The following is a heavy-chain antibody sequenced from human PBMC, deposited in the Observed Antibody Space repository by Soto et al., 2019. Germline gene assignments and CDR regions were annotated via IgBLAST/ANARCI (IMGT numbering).Heavy chain of an antibody. CDR3: ATTCYDILTGYPYSDY. CDR2: TYHSGNP. J-gene: IGHJ4*02. D-gene: IGHD3-9*01. Sequence: SETLSLTCGVSGDTISTGGYSWAWIRQPPGKALEWIGHTYHSGNPYYNPSLKSRVIISVDTSKNQFSLKLSSVTAADTAVYYCATTCYDILTGYPYSDYWGQGTLVTVSS. CDR1: GDTISTGGYS. V-gene: IGHV4-30-2*02.